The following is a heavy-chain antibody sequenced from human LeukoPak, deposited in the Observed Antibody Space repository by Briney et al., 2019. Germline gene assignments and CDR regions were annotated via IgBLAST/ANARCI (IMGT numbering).Heavy chain of an antibody. D-gene: IGHD5-12*01. J-gene: IGHJ4*02. V-gene: IGHV3-9*03. CDR1: GFTFDDYA. CDR3: AKDKGYSGYATFFDY. Sequence: GRSLRLSCAASGFTFDDYAMHWVRRAPGKGLEWVSGISWNSGSIGYADSVKGRFTISRDNAKNSLYLQMNSLRAEDMALYYCAKDKGYSGYATFFDYWGQGTLVSVSS. CDR2: ISWNSGSI.